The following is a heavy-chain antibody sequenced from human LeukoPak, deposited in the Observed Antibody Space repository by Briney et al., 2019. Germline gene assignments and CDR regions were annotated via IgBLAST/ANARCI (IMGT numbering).Heavy chain of an antibody. D-gene: IGHD1-1*01. CDR1: GFTFSSYS. Sequence: PGGSLRLSCAASGFTFSSYSMNWVRQAPGKGLEWVSSISSSSSYIYYADSVKGRFTISRDNAKNSLYLQMNSLRAEDRAVYYCARDRPGENAFDIWGQGTMVTVSS. J-gene: IGHJ3*02. CDR3: ARDRPGENAFDI. CDR2: ISSSSSYI. V-gene: IGHV3-21*01.